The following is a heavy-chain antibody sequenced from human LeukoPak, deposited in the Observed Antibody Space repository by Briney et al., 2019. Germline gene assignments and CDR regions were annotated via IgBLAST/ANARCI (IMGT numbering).Heavy chain of an antibody. D-gene: IGHD6-13*01. CDR1: GFTVSSNY. CDR3: ARRLYSSSWSSFDY. Sequence: GGSLRLSCAASGFTVSSNYMSWVRQAPGKWLEWVSVIYSGGSTYYADSVKGRFTISRGNSKNTLYLQMNSLRAEDTAVYYCARRLYSSSWSSFDYWGQGTLVTVSS. CDR2: IYSGGST. J-gene: IGHJ4*02. V-gene: IGHV3-53*01.